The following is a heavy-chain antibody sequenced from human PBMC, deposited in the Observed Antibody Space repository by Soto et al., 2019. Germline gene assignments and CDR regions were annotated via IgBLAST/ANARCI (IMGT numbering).Heavy chain of an antibody. CDR1: GGSISSYY. D-gene: IGHD3-10*01. J-gene: IGHJ3*02. Sequence: QVQLQESGPGLVKPSETLSLTCTVSGGSISSYYWSWIRQPPGKGLEWIGYIYYSGSTNYNPSLKHRVTISVDTSKNQFSLKLSSVTAADTAVYYCARVWGGAFDIWGQGTMVTVSS. CDR2: IYYSGST. CDR3: ARVWGGAFDI. V-gene: IGHV4-59*01.